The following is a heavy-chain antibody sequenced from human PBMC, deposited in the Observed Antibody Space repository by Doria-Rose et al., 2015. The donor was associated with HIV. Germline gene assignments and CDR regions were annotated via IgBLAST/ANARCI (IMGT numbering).Heavy chain of an antibody. CDR3: ARVLSGTYDY. Sequence: QVQLQESGPGLVKPSETLSLTCSVSGGSISHYYWSWIRQPPGKGLEYIVDIFYTGSTNYSPSLKSRVSISIDTSKNKFSLRLSSVTAADTAVYYCARVLSGTYDYRGQGTLVTVSS. CDR2: IFYTGST. V-gene: IGHV4-59*01. CDR1: GGSISHYY. D-gene: IGHD1-26*01. J-gene: IGHJ4*02.